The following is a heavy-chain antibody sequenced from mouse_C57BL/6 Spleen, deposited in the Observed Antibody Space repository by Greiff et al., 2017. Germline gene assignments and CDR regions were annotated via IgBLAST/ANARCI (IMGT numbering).Heavy chain of an antibody. D-gene: IGHD2-5*01. CDR3: ARWSNGYAMDY. V-gene: IGHV1-4*01. Sequence: QVQLQQSGAELARPGASVKMSCKASGYTFTSYTMHWVQQRPGQGLEWIGYINPSSGYTKYNQKFKDKATLTADKSSSTAYMQLSSLTSEDSAVYYCARWSNGYAMDYWGQGTSVTVSS. CDR1: GYTFTSYT. CDR2: INPSSGYT. J-gene: IGHJ4*01.